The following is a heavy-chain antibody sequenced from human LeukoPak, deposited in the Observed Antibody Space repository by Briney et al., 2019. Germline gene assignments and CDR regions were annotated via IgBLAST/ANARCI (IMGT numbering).Heavy chain of an antibody. V-gene: IGHV1-46*01. CDR2: INPSGGST. Sequence: ASVTVSCKASGYTFTSYYMHWVRQAPGQGLEWMGIINPSGGSTSYAQKFQGRVTMTRDTSTSTVYMELSSLRSEDTAVYYCAREVPVRGDLDYWGQGTLVTVSP. D-gene: IGHD3-10*01. CDR3: AREVPVRGDLDY. J-gene: IGHJ4*02. CDR1: GYTFTSYY.